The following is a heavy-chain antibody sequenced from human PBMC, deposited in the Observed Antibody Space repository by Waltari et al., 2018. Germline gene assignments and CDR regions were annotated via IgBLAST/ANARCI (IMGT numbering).Heavy chain of an antibody. Sequence: QVQLQESGPGLVKPSETLSLTCTVSGGSISSHYWSWIRQPPGKGLEWIGYIYYSGSTTYNPSLKSRVTISVDTSKNQFSLKLSSVTAADTAVYYCARGSGSGWYYYWGQGTLVTVSS. CDR1: GGSISSHY. CDR3: ARGSGSGWYYY. CDR2: IYYSGST. D-gene: IGHD6-19*01. J-gene: IGHJ4*02. V-gene: IGHV4-59*11.